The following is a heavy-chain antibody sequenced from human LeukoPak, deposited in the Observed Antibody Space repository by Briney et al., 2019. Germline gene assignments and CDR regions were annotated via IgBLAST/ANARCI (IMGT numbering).Heavy chain of an antibody. V-gene: IGHV3-49*04. J-gene: IGHJ6*02. CDR1: GFTFGDYA. D-gene: IGHD6-19*01. Sequence: PGRSLRLSCTASGFTFGDYAMSWVRQAPGKGLEWVGFIRCKAYGGTTEYAASVKGRFTISRDDSKSIAYLQMNSLKTEDTAVYYCTRDIAVAGTHYYYGMDVWGQGTTVTVSS. CDR3: TRDIAVAGTHYYYGMDV. CDR2: IRCKAYGGTT.